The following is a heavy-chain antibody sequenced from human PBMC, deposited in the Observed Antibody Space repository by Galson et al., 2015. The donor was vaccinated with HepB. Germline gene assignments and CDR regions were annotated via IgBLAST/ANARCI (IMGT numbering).Heavy chain of an antibody. CDR2: IYPGDSDT. CDR3: ARGGGVVVPAAMPREKGWDNWFDP. J-gene: IGHJ5*02. V-gene: IGHV5-51*03. CDR1: GYSFTSYW. D-gene: IGHD2-2*01. Sequence: QSGAEVKKPGESLKISCKGSGYSFTSYWIGRVRQMPGKGLEWMGIIYPGDSDTRYSPSFQGQVTISADKSISTAYLQWSSLKASDTAMYYWARGGGVVVPAAMPREKGWDNWFDPWGQGTLVTVSS.